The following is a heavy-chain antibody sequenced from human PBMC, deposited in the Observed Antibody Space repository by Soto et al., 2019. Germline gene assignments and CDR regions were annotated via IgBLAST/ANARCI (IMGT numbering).Heavy chain of an antibody. J-gene: IGHJ4*02. CDR3: ARAVTYHYGSHSYAPFAY. D-gene: IGHD3-10*01. CDR2: INPDNGGT. Sequence: QVQLVQSGAEVKKPGASVKVSCKASGYTFTGYYMHWVRQAPGQGLEWMGWINPDNGGTNYAQKFQDWVTMTRDTSTATVYPALSWLSPAATAVYYFARAVTYHYGSHSYAPFAYWRQGTLVTVSS. V-gene: IGHV1-2*04. CDR1: GYTFTGYY.